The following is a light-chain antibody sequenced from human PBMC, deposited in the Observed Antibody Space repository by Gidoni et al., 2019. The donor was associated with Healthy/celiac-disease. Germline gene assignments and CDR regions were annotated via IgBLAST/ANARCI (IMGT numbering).Light chain of an antibody. CDR1: QSVSSSY. CDR2: GAS. J-gene: IGKJ1*01. V-gene: IGKV3-20*01. Sequence: EIVLTQSPGTLSLSPGERATLSCRASQSVSSSYLAWYQQKPGQAPRLLIYGASSRATGIPDRCSGSGSGTDFTLTISRLEPEDVAVYYCQQYGSLGLAFGQGTKVEIK. CDR3: QQYGSLGLA.